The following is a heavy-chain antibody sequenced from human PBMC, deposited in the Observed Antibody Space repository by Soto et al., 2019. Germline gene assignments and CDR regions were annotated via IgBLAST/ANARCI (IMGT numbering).Heavy chain of an antibody. J-gene: IGHJ6*02. V-gene: IGHV4-31*03. D-gene: IGHD3-9*01. CDR2: IYYSGST. CDR1: GGSISSGGYY. CDR3: AGVLRYFDWLLQTYYYYGMDV. Sequence: SETMSLTCTVSGGSISSGGYYWSWIRQHPGKGLEWIGYIYYSGSTYYNPSLKSRVTISVDRSKNQFSLKLSSVTAADTAVYYCAGVLRYFDWLLQTYYYYGMDVWGQGTTVTVSS.